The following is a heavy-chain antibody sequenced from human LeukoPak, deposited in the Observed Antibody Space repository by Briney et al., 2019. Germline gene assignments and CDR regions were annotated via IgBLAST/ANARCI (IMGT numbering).Heavy chain of an antibody. V-gene: IGHV3-21*01. J-gene: IGHJ6*03. Sequence: GGSLRLSCAASGFTFSSYSMNWVRQAPGKGLEWVSSISSSSSYIYYADSVKGRFTISRDNAKNSLYLQMNSLRAEDTAVYYCARWVEMATMPWYYYYYMDVWGKGTTVTISS. CDR3: ARWVEMATMPWYYYYYMDV. CDR1: GFTFSSYS. D-gene: IGHD5-24*01. CDR2: ISSSSSYI.